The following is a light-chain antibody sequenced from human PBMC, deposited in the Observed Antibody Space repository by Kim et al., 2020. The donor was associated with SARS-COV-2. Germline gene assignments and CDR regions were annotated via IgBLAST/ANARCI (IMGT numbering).Light chain of an antibody. Sequence: GQRVSIICSGTSSNVGSKDENWCQQQPGTGPKLLLFSYDDLPSGVPVRFSGSKSGTSASLAISGLQSEDEADYYCAAWDDSLNGSVFGGGTQLTVL. CDR2: SYD. CDR3: AAWDDSLNGSV. V-gene: IGLV1-44*01. J-gene: IGLJ3*02. CDR1: SSNVGSKD.